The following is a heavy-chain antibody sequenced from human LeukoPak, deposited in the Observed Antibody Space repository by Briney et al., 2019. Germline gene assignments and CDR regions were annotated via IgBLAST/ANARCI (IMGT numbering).Heavy chain of an antibody. J-gene: IGHJ4*02. CDR2: ISGDGTET. CDR1: GLIFRNYA. Sequence: PGGSLRLSCTASGLIFRNYAMTWVRQAPRKGLEWVSTISGDGTETFYADSVKGRFTISRDNSKNTHYLQMNSLRAEDTAVYYCANEIRPNDYWGQGTQVTVSS. V-gene: IGHV3-23*01. D-gene: IGHD4-17*01. CDR3: ANEIRPNDY.